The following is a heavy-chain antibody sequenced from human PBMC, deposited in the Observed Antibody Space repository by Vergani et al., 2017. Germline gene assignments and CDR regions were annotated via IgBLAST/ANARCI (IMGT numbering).Heavy chain of an antibody. V-gene: IGHV4-34*01. CDR1: GGSFSGYY. D-gene: IGHD3-22*01. CDR2: ISHSGST. CDR3: ARDSRGAGRPMRYYYDSSGYPLDAFDI. J-gene: IGHJ3*02. Sequence: QVQLQQWGAGLLKPSETLSLTCVVYGGSFSGYYWSWIRQPPGKGLEWIGEISHSGSTNYNPSLKSRVTMSVDTSKNQFSLKLSSVTAADTAVYYCARDSRGAGRPMRYYYDSSGYPLDAFDIWGQGTTVTVSS.